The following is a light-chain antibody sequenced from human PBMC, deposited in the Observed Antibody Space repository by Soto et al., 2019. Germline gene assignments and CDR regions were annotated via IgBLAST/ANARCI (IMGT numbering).Light chain of an antibody. CDR3: CSYAGTSSWV. Sequence: QSALTQPASVSGSPGQSITISCTGTSSNIGSYNFVSWYQQRPGRAPKLMIFEATKRPSGVPPRFSGSKSGNTASLTISGLQAEYEADYYCCSYAGTSSWVFGGGTKLTVL. CDR2: EAT. V-gene: IGLV2-23*01. J-gene: IGLJ3*02. CDR1: SSNIGSYNF.